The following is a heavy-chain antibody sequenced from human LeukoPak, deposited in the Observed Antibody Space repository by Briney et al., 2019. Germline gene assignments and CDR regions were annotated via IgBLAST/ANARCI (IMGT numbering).Heavy chain of an antibody. V-gene: IGHV3-21*01. D-gene: IGHD3-10*01. Sequence: GGSLRLSCAASGFTLSSYSMNWVRQAPGKGLEWVSSISSSSSYIYYPDSVKGRFTISRDNAKNSLYLQMNSLRVEDTAVYYCARCGDGLPCDFDYWGQGTLVTVSS. J-gene: IGHJ4*02. CDR1: GFTLSSYS. CDR2: ISSSSSYI. CDR3: ARCGDGLPCDFDY.